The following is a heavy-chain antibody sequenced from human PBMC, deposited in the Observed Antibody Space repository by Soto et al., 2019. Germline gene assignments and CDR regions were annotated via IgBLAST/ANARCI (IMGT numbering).Heavy chain of an antibody. D-gene: IGHD6-13*01. V-gene: IGHV1-69*13. J-gene: IGHJ5*02. CDR1: GGTFSSYA. Sequence: ASVKVSCKASGGTFSSYAISWVRQAPGQGLEWMGGIIPIFGTANYAQKFQGRVTITADESTSTAYMELSSLRSEDTAVYYCARDLGLAPRSSSSWYRSNWFDPWGQGTLVIVSS. CDR3: ARDLGLAPRSSSSWYRSNWFDP. CDR2: IIPIFGTA.